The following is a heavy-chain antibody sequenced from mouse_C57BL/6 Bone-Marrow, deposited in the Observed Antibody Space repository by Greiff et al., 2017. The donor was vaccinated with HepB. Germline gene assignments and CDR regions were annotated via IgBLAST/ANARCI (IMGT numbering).Heavy chain of an antibody. CDR3: ARSIYGSSPAWFAY. Sequence: VQLQQPGAELVMPGASVKLSCKASGYTFTSYWMHWVKQRPGQGLEWIGEIDPSDGYTNYNQKFKGKSTLTVDKSSSTAYMQLSSLTSEDSAVYYCARSIYGSSPAWFAYWGQGTLVTVSA. J-gene: IGHJ3*01. CDR2: IDPSDGYT. CDR1: GYTFTSYW. V-gene: IGHV1-69*01. D-gene: IGHD1-1*01.